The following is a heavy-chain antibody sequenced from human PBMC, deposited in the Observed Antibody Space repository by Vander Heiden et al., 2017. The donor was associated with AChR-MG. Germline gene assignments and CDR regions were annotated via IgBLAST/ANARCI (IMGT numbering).Heavy chain of an antibody. CDR2: INPNSGGT. CDR1: GYTFTGYY. D-gene: IGHD3-22*01. J-gene: IGHJ4*02. CDR3: ARPYYYDSSGYYGFDY. Sequence: QVQLVQSGAEVKKPGASVKVSCKASGYTFTGYYMPWVRQAPGQGLEWMGWINPNSGGTNYAQKFQGRVTMTRDTSISTAYMELSRLRSDDTAVYYCARPYYYDSSGYYGFDYWGQGTLVTVSS. V-gene: IGHV1-2*02.